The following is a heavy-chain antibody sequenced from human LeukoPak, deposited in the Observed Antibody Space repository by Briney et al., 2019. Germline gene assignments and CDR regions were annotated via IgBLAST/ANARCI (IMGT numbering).Heavy chain of an antibody. Sequence: ASVKVSCKASGYTFTSYDINWVRQATGQGLEWMGWMNPNSGNTGYAQKFQGRVTMTRNTSISTAYMELSSLRSEDTAVYYCARSNMVRGVIISRPLDYWGRGTLVTASS. D-gene: IGHD3-10*01. CDR3: ARSNMVRGVIISRPLDY. J-gene: IGHJ4*02. CDR1: GYTFTSYD. V-gene: IGHV1-8*01. CDR2: MNPNSGNT.